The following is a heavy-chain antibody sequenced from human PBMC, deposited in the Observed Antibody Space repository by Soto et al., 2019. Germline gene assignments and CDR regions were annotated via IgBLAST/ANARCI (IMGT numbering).Heavy chain of an antibody. V-gene: IGHV3-30-3*01. CDR2: IPYDGSNK. CDR1: GFTFSSYA. D-gene: IGHD6-13*01. J-gene: IGHJ4*02. Sequence: GGSLRLSCAASGFTFSSYAMHWVRQAPGKGLEWVAVIPYDGSNKYYADSVKGRFTISRDNSKNTLYLQMNSLRAEDTAVYYCARDMFPYSSSFFDYWGQGTLVTVSS. CDR3: ARDMFPYSSSFFDY.